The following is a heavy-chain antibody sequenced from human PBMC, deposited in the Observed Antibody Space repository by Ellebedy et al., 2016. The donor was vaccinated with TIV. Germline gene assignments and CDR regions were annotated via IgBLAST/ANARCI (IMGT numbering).Heavy chain of an antibody. CDR1: GLTFSSHS. J-gene: IGHJ4*02. CDR3: ESSRYHDYVGNTVFAD. CDR2: ITESGGNT. V-gene: IGHV3-23*01. D-gene: IGHD3-16*01. Sequence: GESLKISCAASGLTFSSHSITWVCQAPGKGLEWVSSITESGGNTYYADSVKGRFTISRDNSKDTLYLQMNSLKAEDTAIYYCESSRYHDYVGNTVFADWGQGILVTVSS.